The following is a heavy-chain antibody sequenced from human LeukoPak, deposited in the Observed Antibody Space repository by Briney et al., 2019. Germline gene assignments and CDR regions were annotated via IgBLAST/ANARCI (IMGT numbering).Heavy chain of an antibody. CDR2: ISSSSSTI. Sequence: PSETLSLTCTVSGYSITTSYYWGWIRQPPGKGLEWVSYISSSSSTIYYADSVKGRFTISRDNAKNSLYLQMNSLRAEDTAVYYCARDIYYDSSGYYGSVYWGQGTLVTVSS. D-gene: IGHD3-22*01. J-gene: IGHJ4*02. V-gene: IGHV3-48*04. CDR1: GYSITTSYY. CDR3: ARDIYYDSSGYYGSVY.